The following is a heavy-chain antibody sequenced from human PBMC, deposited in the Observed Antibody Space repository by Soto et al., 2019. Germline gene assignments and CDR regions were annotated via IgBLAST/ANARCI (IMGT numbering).Heavy chain of an antibody. CDR3: ARSSCGGNGVCYRGIDY. CDR2: INAGNGNT. D-gene: IGHD2-8*01. V-gene: IGHV1-3*01. J-gene: IGHJ4*02. CDR1: GYTFTSYA. Sequence: ASVKVSCKASGYTFTSYAMHWVRQAPGQRLEWMGWINAGNGNTKYSQKFQGRVTITRDTSASTAYMELSSLRSEDTAVYYCARSSCGGNGVCYRGIDYWGQGTLVTVSS.